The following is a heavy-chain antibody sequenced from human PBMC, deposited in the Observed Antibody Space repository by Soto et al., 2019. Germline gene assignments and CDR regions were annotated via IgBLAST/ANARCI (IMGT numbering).Heavy chain of an antibody. J-gene: IGHJ4*02. CDR1: GFTFSNNG. D-gene: IGHD6-13*01. Sequence: QVHLVESGGGVVQPGRSLRLSCAASGFTFSNNGMHWVRQAPGKGLEWMGVISYEGSEKYYAGSVKGRFTISRDNSKNTLYLQMDTLRAEDTAIYYCVKDVGAAAGFDYWGQGIRVTVSS. V-gene: IGHV3-30*18. CDR2: ISYEGSEK. CDR3: VKDVGAAAGFDY.